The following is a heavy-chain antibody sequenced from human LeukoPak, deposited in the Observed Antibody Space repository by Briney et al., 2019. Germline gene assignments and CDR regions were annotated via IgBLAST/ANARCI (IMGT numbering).Heavy chain of an antibody. D-gene: IGHD1-26*01. CDR3: AKEDSGSYYSFDY. CDR2: ISYDGSSK. CDR1: GFTFSSYG. Sequence: SGGSLRLSCAASGFTFSSYGMHWVRQAPGKGLEWVAVISYDGSSKYYADSVKGRFTISRDNSKNTLYLQMNSLRAEDTAVYYCAKEDSGSYYSFDYWGQGTLVTVSS. J-gene: IGHJ4*02. V-gene: IGHV3-30*18.